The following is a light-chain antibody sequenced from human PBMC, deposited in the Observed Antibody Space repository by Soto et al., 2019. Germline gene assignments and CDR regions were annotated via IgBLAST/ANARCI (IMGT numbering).Light chain of an antibody. Sequence: DIQMTQSPSSVSASVGDRVTMTCRASQGISSWLVWYQQKAGKAPKLLIYAASKLQSGVPSRFSGSGYGTDFTLTISSLQPEDSATYYCQQANSFPQTFGQWTKVEIK. V-gene: IGKV1-12*01. CDR1: QGISSW. CDR2: AAS. CDR3: QQANSFPQT. J-gene: IGKJ1*01.